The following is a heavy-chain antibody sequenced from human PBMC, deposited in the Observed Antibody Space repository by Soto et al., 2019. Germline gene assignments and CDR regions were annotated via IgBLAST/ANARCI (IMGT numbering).Heavy chain of an antibody. D-gene: IGHD3-3*01. J-gene: IGHJ6*02. CDR1: GGTFISYA. Sequence: SVKVSCKASGGTFISYAIGWVRQAHGQGLEWMGGIIPIFGTANYAQKFQGRVTITADESTSTAYMELGSLRSEDTAVYYCARDGRFLEWSAPDDYGMDVWGQGTTVTVSS. V-gene: IGHV1-69*01. CDR2: IIPIFGTA. CDR3: ARDGRFLEWSAPDDYGMDV.